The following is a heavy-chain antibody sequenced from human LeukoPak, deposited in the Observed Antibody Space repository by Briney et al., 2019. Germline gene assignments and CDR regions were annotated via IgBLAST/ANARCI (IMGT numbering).Heavy chain of an antibody. CDR3: AKVDSSGWYPDDAFDV. J-gene: IGHJ3*01. V-gene: IGHV3-23*01. D-gene: IGHD6-19*01. CDR1: GFTVSSNY. Sequence: PGGSLRLSCAASGFTVSSNYMSWVRQAPGKGLEWVSSISVSGADIYYADSVKGRFTTSRDKSKNTLYLQMTSLRAEDTAVYYCAKVDSSGWYPDDAFDVWGQGTTVTVS. CDR2: ISVSGADI.